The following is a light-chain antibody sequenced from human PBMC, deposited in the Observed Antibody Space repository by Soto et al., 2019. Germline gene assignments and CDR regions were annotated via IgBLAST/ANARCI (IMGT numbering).Light chain of an antibody. Sequence: AIKLTQSPSSLSASVGDRVTITCRASQGISSALAWYQQKPGQAPKLLIYDASSLESGVPSRFSGSGSGTDFALTISSLQPEDSATYYCQQSDTIPLTFGQGTKVDIK. CDR2: DAS. CDR1: QGISSA. J-gene: IGKJ1*01. V-gene: IGKV1-13*02. CDR3: QQSDTIPLT.